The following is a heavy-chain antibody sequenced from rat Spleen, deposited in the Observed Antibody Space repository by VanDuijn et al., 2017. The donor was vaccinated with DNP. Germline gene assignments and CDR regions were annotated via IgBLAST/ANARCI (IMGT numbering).Heavy chain of an antibody. CDR1: GFTFSDYN. CDR2: ISTSGGST. CDR3: TTDFERGY. Sequence: EVQLVESGGGLVQPGRSLKLSCAASGFTFSDYNMAWVRQAPTKGLEWVASISTSGGSTYYRDSVKGRFTVSRDNAKSTLYLHMDSLRSEDTATYYCTTDFERGYWGQGVMVTVSS. V-gene: IGHV5-27*01. D-gene: IGHD1-11*01. J-gene: IGHJ2*01.